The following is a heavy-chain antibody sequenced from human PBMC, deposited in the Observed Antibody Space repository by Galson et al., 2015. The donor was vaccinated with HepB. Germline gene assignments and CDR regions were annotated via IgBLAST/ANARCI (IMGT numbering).Heavy chain of an antibody. CDR3: ARVRIVATIISRYWYFDL. J-gene: IGHJ2*01. CDR2: ISSSSSTI. CDR1: GFTFSSYS. D-gene: IGHD5-12*01. Sequence: SLRLSCAASGFTFSSYSMNWVRQAPGKGLEWVSYISSSSSTIYYADSVKGRFTISRDNAKNSLYLQMNSLRDEDTAVYYCARVRIVATIISRYWYFDLWGRGTLVTVSS. V-gene: IGHV3-48*02.